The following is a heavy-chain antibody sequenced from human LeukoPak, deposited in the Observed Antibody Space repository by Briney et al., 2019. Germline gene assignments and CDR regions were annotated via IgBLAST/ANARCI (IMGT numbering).Heavy chain of an antibody. D-gene: IGHD3-9*01. J-gene: IGHJ3*02. V-gene: IGHV3-21*01. CDR1: GFTFSSYS. Sequence: GGSLRLSCAASGFTFSSYSMNWVRQAPGKGLEWVSSISSSSSYIYYADSEKGRFTISRDNAKNSLYLQMNSLRAEDTAVYYCARILRYFDRGAFDIWGQGTMVTVTS. CDR3: ARILRYFDRGAFDI. CDR2: ISSSSSYI.